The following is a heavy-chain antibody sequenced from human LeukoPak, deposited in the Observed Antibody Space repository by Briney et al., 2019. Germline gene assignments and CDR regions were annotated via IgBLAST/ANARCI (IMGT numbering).Heavy chain of an antibody. CDR2: INTNTGSP. V-gene: IGHV7-4-1*02. CDR1: GYTFSTYP. CDR3: VRGINTTGYFNY. Sequence: ASVTVSCTASGYTFSTYPLNWVRQAPGQGLEWMGWINTNTGSPTYAQGLTGRFVFSLDTSVSTAFLQISSLKAEDTALYYCVRGINTTGYFNYWGQGTLVTVSS. J-gene: IGHJ4*02. D-gene: IGHD3-9*01.